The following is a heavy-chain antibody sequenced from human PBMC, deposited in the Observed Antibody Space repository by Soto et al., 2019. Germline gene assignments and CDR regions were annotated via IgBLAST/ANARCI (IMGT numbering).Heavy chain of an antibody. CDR2: ISYDGSNK. D-gene: IGHD6-19*01. CDR3: AKEPGYSSGWYLVY. J-gene: IGHJ4*02. Sequence: LRLSCAASGFTFSSYGMHWVRQAPGKGLEWVAVISYDGSNKYYADSVKGRFTISRDNSKNTLYLQMNSLRAEDTAVYYCAKEPGYSSGWYLVYWGQGTLVTVSS. CDR1: GFTFSSYG. V-gene: IGHV3-30*18.